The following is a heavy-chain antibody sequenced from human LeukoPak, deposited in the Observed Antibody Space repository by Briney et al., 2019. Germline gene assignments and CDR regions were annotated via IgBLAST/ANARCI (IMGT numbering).Heavy chain of an antibody. CDR3: ARLHYGGNAHFDY. D-gene: IGHD4-17*01. Sequence: SETLSLTCAVYGGSFSGYYWSWIRQPPGKGLEWIGEINHSGSTNYNPSLKSRVTISVDTSKNQFSLKLSSVTAADTAVYYCARLHYGGNAHFDYWGQGTLVTVSS. CDR2: INHSGST. CDR1: GGSFSGYY. V-gene: IGHV4-34*01. J-gene: IGHJ4*02.